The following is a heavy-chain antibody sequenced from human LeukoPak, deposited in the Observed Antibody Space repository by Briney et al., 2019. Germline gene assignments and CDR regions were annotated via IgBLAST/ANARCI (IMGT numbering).Heavy chain of an antibody. CDR3: ARVTFGVGCSSTSCPFDY. CDR1: GGSISSYY. CDR2: IYYSGST. Sequence: SETLSLTCTVSGGSISSYYWSWIRQPPGKGLEWIGYIYYSGSTNYNPSLKSRVTISVDTSKNQFSLKLSSVTAADTAVYYCARVTFGVGCSSTSCPFDYWGQGTLVTVSS. V-gene: IGHV4-59*01. D-gene: IGHD2-2*01. J-gene: IGHJ4*02.